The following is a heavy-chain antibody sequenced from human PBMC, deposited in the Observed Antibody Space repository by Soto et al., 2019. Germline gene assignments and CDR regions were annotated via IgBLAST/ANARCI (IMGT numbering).Heavy chain of an antibody. D-gene: IGHD2-2*01. V-gene: IGHV3-33*01. CDR1: RMSFSFFG. Sequence: QVQLVESGGGVVQPGRSLRLSCAASRMSFSFFGIHWVRQAPGQGLEWVAAIWHDGSNENYEDSVKGRFTISRDSSKNTVYLQMNSLRVEDTAVYFCAAELSYSRSTSSRTYDFDSWGQGTLVAVSS. J-gene: IGHJ4*02. CDR3: AAELSYSRSTSSRTYDFDS. CDR2: IWHDGSNE.